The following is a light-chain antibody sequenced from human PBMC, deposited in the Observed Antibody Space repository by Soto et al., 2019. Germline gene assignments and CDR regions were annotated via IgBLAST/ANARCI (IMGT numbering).Light chain of an antibody. J-gene: IGLJ2*01. V-gene: IGLV1-44*01. CDR3: AAWDDSLNGSHVV. Sequence: QSVLTQPPSASGTPGQRVTISCSGSSSNIGSNTVNWYQQLPGTAPKLLIYSNNQPPSGVPDRFSGSKSGTSASLAISGLQSEDEADYYCAAWDDSLNGSHVVFGGGTKVTVL. CDR2: SNN. CDR1: SSNIGSNT.